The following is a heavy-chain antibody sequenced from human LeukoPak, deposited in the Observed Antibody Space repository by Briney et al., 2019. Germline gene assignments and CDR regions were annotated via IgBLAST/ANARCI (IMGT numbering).Heavy chain of an antibody. D-gene: IGHD3-3*01. CDR1: GFTFGDYA. CDR3: TRESYDFWSGYYPDDAFDI. V-gene: IGHV3-49*04. Sequence: SGRSPRLSCTASGFTFGDYAMSWVRQAPGKGLEWVGFIRSKAYGGTTEHAASVKGRFTISRDDSKSIAYLQVNSLKTEDTATYYCTRESYDFWSGYYPDDAFDIWGQGTMVTVSS. CDR2: IRSKAYGGTT. J-gene: IGHJ3*02.